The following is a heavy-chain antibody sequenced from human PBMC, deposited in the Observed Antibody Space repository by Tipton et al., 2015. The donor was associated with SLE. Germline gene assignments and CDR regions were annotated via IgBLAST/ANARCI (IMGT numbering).Heavy chain of an antibody. CDR2: ISSRGTSI. V-gene: IGHV3-11*01. Sequence: GSLRLPCAASTFTFSDHYMSWIRQAPGKGLEWVSYISSRGTSIYYADSVKGRFTISRDNAKNSLYLQMNSLRAEDTAVYYCARVVGEAMSYWGQGPLVTVSS. CDR1: TFTFSDHY. D-gene: IGHD2-15*01. J-gene: IGHJ4*02. CDR3: ARVVGEAMSY.